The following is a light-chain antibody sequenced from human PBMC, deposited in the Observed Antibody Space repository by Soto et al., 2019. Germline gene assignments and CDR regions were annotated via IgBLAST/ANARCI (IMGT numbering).Light chain of an antibody. J-gene: IGKJ1*01. CDR2: GAS. Sequence: EIVLTQSPATLSLSPGERATLSCRASETIRNLLAWYQQRPGQAPRLLIYGASTRATGIPDRFSGSGSGTDFTLTISSLEFGDSAVYYCQQYGSSPTWTFGQGTKVDIK. CDR3: QQYGSSPTWT. CDR1: ETIRNL. V-gene: IGKV3-20*01.